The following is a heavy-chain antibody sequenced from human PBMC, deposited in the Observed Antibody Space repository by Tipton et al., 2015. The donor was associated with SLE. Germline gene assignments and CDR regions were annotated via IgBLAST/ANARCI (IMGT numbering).Heavy chain of an antibody. Sequence: TLSLTCSVSGASISSNYWSWIRQSPGKGLEWIGYIYYSGSTNYNPSLKSRVTISVDTSKNQFSLKLSSVTAADTAVYYCTRAPGILTGFFDYWGQGTLVTVSS. CDR3: TRAPGILTGFFDY. V-gene: IGHV4-59*01. CDR2: IYYSGST. J-gene: IGHJ4*02. CDR1: GASISSNY. D-gene: IGHD3-9*01.